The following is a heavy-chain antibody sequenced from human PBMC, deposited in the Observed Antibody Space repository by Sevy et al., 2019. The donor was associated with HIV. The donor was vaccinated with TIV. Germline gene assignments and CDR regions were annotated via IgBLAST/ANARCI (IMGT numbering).Heavy chain of an antibody. J-gene: IGHJ5*02. CDR1: GFTFSSYA. D-gene: IGHD2-2*01. Sequence: GGSLRLSCAASGFTFSSYAMSWVRQAPGKGLEWVSAISGSGGSTYYADSVKGRFTISRDNSKNTLYLQMKSLRAEDMAVYDGAKGGSTVVVPAAREDWFDPWGQGTLVTVSS. CDR3: AKGGSTVVVPAAREDWFDP. CDR2: ISGSGGST. V-gene: IGHV3-23*01.